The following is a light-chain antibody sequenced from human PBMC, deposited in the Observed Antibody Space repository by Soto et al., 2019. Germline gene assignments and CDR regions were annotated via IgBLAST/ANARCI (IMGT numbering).Light chain of an antibody. Sequence: DIVMTQSPLSLPVTPGEAAAISCRSIHVLLHSNGYNFLDWYLQKPGQSPQILINLGSNRSSGVPSRFSGSGSGTEFTLTISSLQPDDFATYYCQQYSSYWPFAQGTKVDIK. J-gene: IGKJ1*01. CDR1: HVLLHSNGYNF. CDR3: QQYSSYWP. V-gene: IGKV2-28*01. CDR2: LGS.